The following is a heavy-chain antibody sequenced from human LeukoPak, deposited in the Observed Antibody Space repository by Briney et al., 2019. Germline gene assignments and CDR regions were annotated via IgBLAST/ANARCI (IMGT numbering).Heavy chain of an antibody. CDR3: ARGGGALWFGRVWFDP. V-gene: IGHV4-4*02. D-gene: IGHD3-10*01. J-gene: IGHJ5*02. Sequence: SETLSLTCAVSGGSISSSNWWSWVRQPPGKGLEWIGEIYHSGSTNYNPSLKSRVTISVDKSKNQFSLKLSSVTAADTAVYYRARGGGALWFGRVWFDPWGQGTLVTVSS. CDR2: IYHSGST. CDR1: GGSISSSNW.